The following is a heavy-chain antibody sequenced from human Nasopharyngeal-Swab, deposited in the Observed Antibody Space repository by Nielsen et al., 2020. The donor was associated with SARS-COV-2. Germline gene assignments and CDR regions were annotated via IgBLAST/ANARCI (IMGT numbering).Heavy chain of an antibody. CDR1: GFTFSSYA. V-gene: IGHV3-23*01. J-gene: IGHJ4*02. D-gene: IGHD1-26*01. CDR3: ARGLEYSGSYYDY. CDR2: ISGSGGST. Sequence: GESLKISCAASGFTFSSYAMSWVRQAPGKGLEWVSAISGSGGSTYYADSVKGRFTISRDNSKNTLYLQMNSLRAEDTAVYYCARGLEYSGSYYDYWGQGTLVTVSS.